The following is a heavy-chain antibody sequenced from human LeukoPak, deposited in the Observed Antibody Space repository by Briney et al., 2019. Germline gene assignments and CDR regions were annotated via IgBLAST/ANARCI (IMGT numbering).Heavy chain of an antibody. CDR1: GFTFNNYA. D-gene: IGHD1-20*01. CDR2: LSVRDGDT. J-gene: IGHJ4*02. Sequence: PGGSLRLSCAASGFTFNNYAMSWVRQAPGKGLEWLAALSVRDGDTHYAASLEGRLTISSDKSKNTVYLQMEDLRAEDTAVYYCAKRSHLTGYFDYWGQGTLVTVSS. CDR3: AKRSHLTGYFDY. V-gene: IGHV3-23*01.